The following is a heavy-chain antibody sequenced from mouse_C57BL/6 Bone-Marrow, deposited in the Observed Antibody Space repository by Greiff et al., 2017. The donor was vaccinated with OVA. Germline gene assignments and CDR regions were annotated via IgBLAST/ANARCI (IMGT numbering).Heavy chain of an antibody. V-gene: IGHV1-63*01. Sequence: QVQLKESGAELVRPGTSVKMSCKASGYTFTNYWIGWAKQRPGHGLEWIGDIYPGGGYTNYNEKFKGKATLTADKSSSTAYMQFSSLTSEDSAIYYCAREGWLPNYYAMDYWGQGTSVTVSS. CDR3: AREGWLPNYYAMDY. J-gene: IGHJ4*01. CDR1: GYTFTNYW. D-gene: IGHD2-3*01. CDR2: IYPGGGYT.